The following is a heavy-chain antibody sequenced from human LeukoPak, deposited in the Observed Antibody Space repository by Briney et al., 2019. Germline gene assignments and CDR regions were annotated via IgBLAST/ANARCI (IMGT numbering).Heavy chain of an antibody. CDR3: ARSTAAGYHGWFDP. CDR2: INHSGST. D-gene: IGHD6-13*01. Sequence: KPSETLSHTCAVYGGSFSGYYWSWIRQPPGKGLEWIGEINHSGSTNYNPSLKSRVTISVDTSKNQFSLKLSSVTAADTAVYYCARSTAAGYHGWFDPWGQGTLVTVSS. J-gene: IGHJ5*02. CDR1: GGSFSGYY. V-gene: IGHV4-34*01.